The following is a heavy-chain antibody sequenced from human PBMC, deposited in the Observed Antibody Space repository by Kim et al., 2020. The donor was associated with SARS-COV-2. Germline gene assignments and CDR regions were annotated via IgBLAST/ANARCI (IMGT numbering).Heavy chain of an antibody. J-gene: IGHJ6*02. Sequence: SETLSLTCTASGGSISSYYWSWIRQPPGKGLEWIGYIYYSGSTNYNPSSKSRVTILVDTSKNQFSLKLSSVTAADTAVYYCARHALSDYYYTYYYYGMDVWGQGTTVTVSS. CDR1: GGSISSYY. CDR3: ARHALSDYYYTYYYYGMDV. V-gene: IGHV4-59*08. CDR2: IYYSGST. D-gene: IGHD3-22*01.